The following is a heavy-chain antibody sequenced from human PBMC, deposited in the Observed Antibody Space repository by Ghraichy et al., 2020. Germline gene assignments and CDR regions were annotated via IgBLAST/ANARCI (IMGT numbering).Heavy chain of an antibody. D-gene: IGHD6-19*01. Sequence: SETLSLTCGVHGESFSGYYWSWVRQSPGKGLEWIGEINHRGWTNYSPSLKSRVAISVDTSVKQFSLKLSSMTAADTAVYYCAGRIAVAGGPYQHWGQGTLVTVSS. CDR1: GESFSGYY. CDR2: INHRGWT. V-gene: IGHV4-34*01. CDR3: AGRIAVAGGPYQH. J-gene: IGHJ1*01.